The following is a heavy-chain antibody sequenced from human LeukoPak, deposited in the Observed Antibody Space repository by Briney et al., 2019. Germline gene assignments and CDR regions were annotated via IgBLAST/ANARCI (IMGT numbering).Heavy chain of an antibody. CDR2: INHSGST. Sequence: SETLSLTCAVYGGSFSGYYWSWVRQPPGKGLEWIGEINHSGSTNYNPSLKSRVTISVDTSKNQFSLKLSSVAAADTAVYYCAANSSGRWGQGTLVTVSS. V-gene: IGHV4-34*01. CDR1: GGSFSGYY. CDR3: AANSSGR. D-gene: IGHD4-23*01. J-gene: IGHJ4*02.